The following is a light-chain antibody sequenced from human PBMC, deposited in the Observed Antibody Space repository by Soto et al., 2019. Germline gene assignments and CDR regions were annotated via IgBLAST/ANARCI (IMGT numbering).Light chain of an antibody. CDR2: RAS. CDR3: QQYDNLPPRYT. CDR1: QSVSNN. J-gene: IGKJ2*01. Sequence: EIVMTQSPATLSVSPGERATLSCRASQSVSNNLAWYQQRPGQPPRLLIYRASTRAPGIPARFSGSGSGTEFTLTISSLQSEDFAIYYCQQYDNLPPRYTFGQGTQLEIK. V-gene: IGKV3-15*01.